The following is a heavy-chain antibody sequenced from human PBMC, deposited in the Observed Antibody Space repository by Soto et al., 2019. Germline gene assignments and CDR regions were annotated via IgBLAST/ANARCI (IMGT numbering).Heavy chain of an antibody. CDR1: GFTFSSYS. V-gene: IGHV3-21*01. CDR2: ISSSSSYI. CDR3: AGQTSYYYGMDV. J-gene: IGHJ6*02. Sequence: EVQLVESGGGLVKPGGSLRLSCAASGFTFSSYSMNWVRQAPGKGLEWVSSISSSSSYIYYADSVKGRFTISRDNAKNSLYLQMNSQRAEDTAVYYCAGQTSYYYGMDVWGQGTTVTVSS.